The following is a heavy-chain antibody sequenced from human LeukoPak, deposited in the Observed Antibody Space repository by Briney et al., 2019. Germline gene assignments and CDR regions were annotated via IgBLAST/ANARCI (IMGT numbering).Heavy chain of an antibody. Sequence: ASVKVSCKASGYTFTSYGISWVRQAPGQGLEWMGWISAYNGNTNYAQKLQGRVTMTTDTSTSTAYMELRSLRSDDTAVYYCARYWYYYDSSGYYYDYWGQGTLVTVSS. D-gene: IGHD3-22*01. CDR2: ISAYNGNT. CDR3: ARYWYYYDSSGYYYDY. J-gene: IGHJ4*02. CDR1: GYTFTSYG. V-gene: IGHV1-18*01.